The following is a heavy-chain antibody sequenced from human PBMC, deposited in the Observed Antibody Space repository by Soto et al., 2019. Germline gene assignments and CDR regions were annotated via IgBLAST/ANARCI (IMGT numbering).Heavy chain of an antibody. CDR3: ARGRITIFGVVTKFNWFDP. J-gene: IGHJ5*02. CDR2: IYHSGST. Sequence: QVQLQESGPGLVKPSGTLSLTCAVSGGSISSSNWWSWVRQPPGKGLEWIGEIYHSGSTNYNPSLKSRVTISVDKSKNQFSLKLSSVTAADTAVYYCARGRITIFGVVTKFNWFDPWGQGTLVTVSS. CDR1: GGSISSSNW. D-gene: IGHD3-3*01. V-gene: IGHV4-4*02.